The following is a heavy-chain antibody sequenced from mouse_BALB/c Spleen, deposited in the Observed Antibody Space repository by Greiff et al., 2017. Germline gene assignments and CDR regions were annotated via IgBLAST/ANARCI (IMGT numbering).Heavy chain of an antibody. D-gene: IGHD2-3*01. CDR1: GFTFSDYY. J-gene: IGHJ3*01. Sequence: DVKLVESGGGLVKPGGSLKLSCAASGFTFSDYYMSWVRQTPEKRLEWVATISDGGSYTYYPDSVKGRFTISRDNAKNNLYLQMSSLKSEDTAMYYCARGYDGSLFAYWGQGTLVTVSA. CDR3: ARGYDGSLFAY. V-gene: IGHV5-4*02. CDR2: ISDGGSYT.